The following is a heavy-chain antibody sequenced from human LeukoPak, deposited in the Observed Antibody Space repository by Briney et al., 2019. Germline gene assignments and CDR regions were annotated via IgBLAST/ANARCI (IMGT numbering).Heavy chain of an antibody. D-gene: IGHD1-14*01. V-gene: IGHV3-74*01. CDR3: VRDRTTFTLFDY. CDR2: ISPDGSVT. J-gene: IGHJ4*02. Sequence: GGSLRLSCAASGFTFNNYWMHWVRQGPGKGVVWVARISPDGSVTGCAHSVNGRFTIARDNAKDTLYLQMNPLRAEDTAVYYCVRDRTTFTLFDYWGQGTLVTVSS. CDR1: GFTFNNYW.